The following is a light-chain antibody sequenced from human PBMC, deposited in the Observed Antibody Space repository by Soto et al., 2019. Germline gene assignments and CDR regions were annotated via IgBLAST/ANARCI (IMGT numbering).Light chain of an antibody. V-gene: IGKV3-20*01. CDR2: GAS. J-gene: IGKJ2*02. CDR1: QSVNSNY. CDR3: QQYDTSPCP. Sequence: EIVLTQSPGTLSLSPGERATLSCRASQSVNSNYLAWYQQKPGQVPRPRIYGASIRAAGVPDRLSGRGSGTDFPLTISRLWPEDYAEYYCQQYDTSPCPFGQGTKLPIK.